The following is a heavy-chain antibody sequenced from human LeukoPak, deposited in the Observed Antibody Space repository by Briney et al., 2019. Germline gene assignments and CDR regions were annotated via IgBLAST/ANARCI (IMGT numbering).Heavy chain of an antibody. CDR1: GYTFTTYA. D-gene: IGHD6-13*01. J-gene: IGHJ6*03. Sequence: ASVKVSCKASGYTFTTYAMNWVRQAPGQGLEWMGWINTNTGNPTYAQGFTGRFVFSLDTSVSTAYLQISSLKAEDTAVYYCARAEQQLAFKYYYYYYYMDVWGKGTTVTVSS. V-gene: IGHV7-4-1*02. CDR3: ARAEQQLAFKYYYYYYYMDV. CDR2: INTNTGNP.